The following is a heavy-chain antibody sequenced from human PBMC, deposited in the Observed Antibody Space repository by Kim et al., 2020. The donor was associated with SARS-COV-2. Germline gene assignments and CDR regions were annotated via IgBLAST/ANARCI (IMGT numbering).Heavy chain of an antibody. CDR2: IYYSGST. Sequence: SETLSLTCTVSGGSISSYYWSWIRQPPGKGLEWIGYIYYSGSTNYNPSLKSRVTISVDTSKNQFSLKLSSVTAADTAVYYCARAPDSSSSRRPPHPYYFDYWGQGTLVTVSS. D-gene: IGHD6-6*01. V-gene: IGHV4-59*13. CDR1: GGSISSYY. CDR3: ARAPDSSSSRRPPHPYYFDY. J-gene: IGHJ4*02.